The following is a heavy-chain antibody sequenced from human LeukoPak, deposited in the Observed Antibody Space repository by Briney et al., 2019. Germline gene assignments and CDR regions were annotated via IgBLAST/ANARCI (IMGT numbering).Heavy chain of an antibody. CDR3: AKVGDYYDRSGYYWEYYFDY. D-gene: IGHD3-22*01. Sequence: GGSLRLSCAAPGFTFSSYWMHWVRQAPGKGLEWVSAISGSDDGTYYADSVKGRFTISRDNSKNTLYLQINSLRAEDTAVYYCAKVGDYYDRSGYYWEYYFDYWGQGTLVTVSS. V-gene: IGHV3-23*01. J-gene: IGHJ4*02. CDR1: GFTFSSYW. CDR2: ISGSDDGT.